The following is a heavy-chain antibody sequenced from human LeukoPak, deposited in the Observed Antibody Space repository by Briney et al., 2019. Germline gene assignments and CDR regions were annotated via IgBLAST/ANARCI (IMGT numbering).Heavy chain of an antibody. V-gene: IGHV1-69*13. CDR1: GGTFSSYA. J-gene: IGHJ4*02. CDR2: IIPIFGTA. Sequence: SVKVSYKASGGTFSSYAISWVRQAPGQGLEWMGGIIPIFGTANYAQKFQGRVTITADESTSTAYMKLSSLRSEDTAVYYCARGRSPDYFDYWGQGTLVTVSS. CDR3: ARGRSPDYFDY. D-gene: IGHD1-14*01.